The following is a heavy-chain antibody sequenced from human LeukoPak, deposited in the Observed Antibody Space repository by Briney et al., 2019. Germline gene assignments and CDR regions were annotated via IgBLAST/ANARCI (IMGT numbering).Heavy chain of an antibody. D-gene: IGHD6-13*01. J-gene: IGHJ4*02. Sequence: PSETLSLTCAVYGGSFSGYYWSWIRQPPGKGLEWIGEINHSGSTNYNPSLKSRVTISVDTSKNQFSLKLSSVTAADTAVYYCARNSWYPYYFDYWGQGTLVTVSS. CDR2: INHSGST. CDR3: ARNSWYPYYFDY. CDR1: GGSFSGYY. V-gene: IGHV4-34*01.